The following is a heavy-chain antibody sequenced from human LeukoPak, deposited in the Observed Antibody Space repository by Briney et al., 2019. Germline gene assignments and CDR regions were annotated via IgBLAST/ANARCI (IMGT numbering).Heavy chain of an antibody. Sequence: GGSLRLSCAASGFTFDDYGMSWVRHAPGKGLGWVAVISYDGSSKYYTDSVKGRFTISRDNYKSTLYLQMNSLRAEDSAVYYCAKDLRSSGGYYFDYWGQGTLVTVSS. CDR2: ISYDGSSK. D-gene: IGHD6-6*01. CDR3: AKDLRSSGGYYFDY. V-gene: IGHV3-30*18. CDR1: GFTFDDYG. J-gene: IGHJ4*02.